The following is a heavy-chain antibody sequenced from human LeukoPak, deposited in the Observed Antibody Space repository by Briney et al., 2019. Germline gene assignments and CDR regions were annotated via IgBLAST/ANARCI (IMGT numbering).Heavy chain of an antibody. Sequence: PSETLSLTCTVSGGSFSNYFWTWIRQPPGKGLECIGEISLSGTIKYNPSLKSRVTISVDTSKNQFSLKLSTVTAADTAVYYCALSTTTVTTRTLDYWGQGALVIVSS. CDR2: ISLSGTI. CDR1: GGSFSNYF. D-gene: IGHD4-17*01. J-gene: IGHJ4*02. CDR3: ALSTTTVTTRTLDY. V-gene: IGHV4-34*01.